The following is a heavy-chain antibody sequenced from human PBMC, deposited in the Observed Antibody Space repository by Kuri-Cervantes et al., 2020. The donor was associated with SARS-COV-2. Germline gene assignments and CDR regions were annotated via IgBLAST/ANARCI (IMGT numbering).Heavy chain of an antibody. CDR1: GGTFTTYN. Sequence: VKVSCKASGGTFTTYNIYWVRQAPGQGLEWMGWINPNSGGTNYAQKFQGRVTITADKSTSTAYMELSSLRSEDTAVYYCARRVRGEWLSQYYFDYWGQGALVTVSS. CDR2: INPNSGGT. V-gene: IGHV1-69*02. J-gene: IGHJ4*02. D-gene: IGHD3-3*01. CDR3: ARRVRGEWLSQYYFDY.